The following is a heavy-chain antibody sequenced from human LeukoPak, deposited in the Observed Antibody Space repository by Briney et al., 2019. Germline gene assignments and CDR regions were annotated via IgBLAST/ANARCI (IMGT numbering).Heavy chain of an antibody. V-gene: IGHV4-59*01. CDR3: ARVDSGYDFPDY. J-gene: IGHJ4*02. CDR1: GASISSFH. D-gene: IGHD5-12*01. CDR2: IYYSGST. Sequence: PSETLSLTCTVSGASISSFHWSWIRQPPGKGLEWIGYIYYSGSTNYNPSLKSRVTISVDTSKNQFSLKLSSVTAADTAVYYCARVDSGYDFPDYWGQGTLVTVSS.